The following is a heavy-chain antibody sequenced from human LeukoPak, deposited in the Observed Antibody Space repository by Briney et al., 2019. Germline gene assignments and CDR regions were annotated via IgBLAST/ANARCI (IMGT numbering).Heavy chain of an antibody. CDR1: GFAFSSCW. D-gene: IGHD1-26*01. CDR3: ARSRSYYPADY. J-gene: IGHJ4*02. Sequence: GGSLRLSCAASGFAFSSCWMDWVRQAPGKGLVWVSRINTDGSTTTYADSVKGRFTISRDNAKNTLFLQMNSLRAEDTAVYYCARSRSYYPADYWGQGTPVTVSS. CDR2: INTDGSTT. V-gene: IGHV3-74*01.